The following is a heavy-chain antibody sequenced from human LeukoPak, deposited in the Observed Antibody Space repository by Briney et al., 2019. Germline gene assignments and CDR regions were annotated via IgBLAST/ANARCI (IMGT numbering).Heavy chain of an antibody. Sequence: SETLSLTCAVYGGSFSGYYWSWIRQPPGKGLEWIGEINHSGSTNYNPSLKSRVTISVDTSKNQFSLKLSSVTAADTAVYYCARARGVVVTASDWFDPWGQGTLVTVSS. CDR2: INHSGST. D-gene: IGHD2-21*02. J-gene: IGHJ5*02. CDR1: GGSFSGYY. V-gene: IGHV4-34*01. CDR3: ARARGVVVTASDWFDP.